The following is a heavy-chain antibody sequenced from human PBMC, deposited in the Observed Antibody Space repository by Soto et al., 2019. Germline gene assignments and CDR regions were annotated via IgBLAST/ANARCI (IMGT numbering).Heavy chain of an antibody. CDR2: IIPIFGTA. CDR3: ARSYYYDSSANYWYFDL. CDR1: GGTFSSYA. Sequence: SVKVSCKASGGTFSSYAISWVRQAPGQGLEWMGGIIPIFGTANYAQKFQGRVTITADESTSTAYMELSSLRSEDTAVYYCARSYYYDSSANYWYFDLWGRGTLVTVSS. J-gene: IGHJ2*01. D-gene: IGHD3-22*01. V-gene: IGHV1-69*13.